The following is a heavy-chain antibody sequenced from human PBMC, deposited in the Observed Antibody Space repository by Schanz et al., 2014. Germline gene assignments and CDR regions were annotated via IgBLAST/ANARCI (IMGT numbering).Heavy chain of an antibody. Sequence: EVQLLESGGGLVQPGGSLRLSCGVSGFTASSHSMNWVRQAPGKGLEWVSSISSRSSHIYYADSVKGRFTISRDSAENSLYLQMNSLRAEDTAVYYCARKVVATIGGYYDNWGQGTLVIVSS. V-gene: IGHV3-21*04. J-gene: IGHJ4*02. CDR1: GFTASSHS. D-gene: IGHD5-12*01. CDR2: ISSRSSHI. CDR3: ARKVVATIGGYYDN.